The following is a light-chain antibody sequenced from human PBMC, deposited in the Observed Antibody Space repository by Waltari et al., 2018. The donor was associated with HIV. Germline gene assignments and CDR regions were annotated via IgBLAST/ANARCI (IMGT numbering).Light chain of an antibody. CDR3: CSYAGAYTVI. V-gene: IGLV2-11*01. J-gene: IGLJ2*01. Sequence: QSALTQPRSVSGSPGQSVTISCTGTSSDVGASDYVSWYQQHPGKAPKLIIYDVSQRPSGVPDRFSGSKSGDTASLTISGLQGEDEAEYYCCSYAGAYTVILGGGTKLTVL. CDR2: DVS. CDR1: SSDVGASDY.